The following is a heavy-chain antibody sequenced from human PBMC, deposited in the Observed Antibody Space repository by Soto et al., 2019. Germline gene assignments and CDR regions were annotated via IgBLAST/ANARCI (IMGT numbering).Heavy chain of an antibody. CDR3: AKSRGVIATASYFDY. CDR1: GLTFNLYA. J-gene: IGHJ4*03. CDR2: LSGGGSTT. V-gene: IGHV3-23*01. Sequence: GGSLRLSCAASGLTFNLYAMSWVRQAPGKGLEWVSALSGGGSTTYYADSVKGRFTISRDNFKNTLYLQMNSLRAEDTALYYCAKSRGVIATASYFDYWGQGTLVTVSS. D-gene: IGHD3-10*01.